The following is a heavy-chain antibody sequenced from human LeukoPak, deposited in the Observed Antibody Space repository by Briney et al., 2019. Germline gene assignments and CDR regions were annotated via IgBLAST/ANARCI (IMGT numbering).Heavy chain of an antibody. CDR3: ASGGGWNDKFVY. Sequence: SETLSLTCSDSGGSISSFYWSWIRQPPGKGLEWIGYIYYTGSTNYNPSLKSRVTISVDTSKNQFSLKLSSVTAADTAVYYCASGGGWNDKFVYWGQGTLVTVSS. CDR1: GGSISSFY. CDR2: IYYTGST. V-gene: IGHV4-59*01. D-gene: IGHD1-1*01. J-gene: IGHJ4*02.